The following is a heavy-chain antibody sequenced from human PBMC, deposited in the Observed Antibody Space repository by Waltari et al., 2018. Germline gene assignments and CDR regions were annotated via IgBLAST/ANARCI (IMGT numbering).Heavy chain of an antibody. Sequence: QVQLQESGPGLVRPSETLSLTCDVSGYFINTGCFLWWIRQPPGEGLEWIGNIYHDGTTYYNPSLKHRLMISLDTSKNQFSLRLNFVDVADTAVYYCARQTLGYCTSAACRRLETWGQGILVTVSS. CDR3: ARQTLGYCTSAACRRLET. CDR1: GYFINTGCF. D-gene: IGHD2-2*03. V-gene: IGHV4-38-2*01. CDR2: IYHDGTT. J-gene: IGHJ5*02.